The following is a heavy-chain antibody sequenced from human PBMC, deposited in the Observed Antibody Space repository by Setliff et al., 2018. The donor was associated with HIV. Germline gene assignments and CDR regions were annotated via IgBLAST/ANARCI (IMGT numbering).Heavy chain of an antibody. D-gene: IGHD6-19*01. V-gene: IGHV1-2*06. CDR2: INPNSGGT. J-gene: IGHJ6*03. Sequence: ASVKVSCKASGYTLTGYYMHWVRQAPGQGLEWMGRINPNSGGTNYAHKFHGRVPMTRDTSISTAYMELSRLRSDDTAVYYCARDWVAGTSGYYYYHMDVWGKGTTVTVSS. CDR3: ARDWVAGTSGYYYYHMDV. CDR1: GYTLTGYY.